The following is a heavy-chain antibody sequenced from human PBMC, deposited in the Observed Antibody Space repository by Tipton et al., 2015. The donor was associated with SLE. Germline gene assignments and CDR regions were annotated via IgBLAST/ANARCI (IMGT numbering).Heavy chain of an antibody. CDR2: IHHSGST. J-gene: IGHJ6*02. V-gene: IGHV4-4*02. CDR1: GGSISSSNW. Sequence: TLSLTCAVSGGSISSSNWWSWVRQPPGKGLEWIGEIHHSGSTNSNPSLKSRVTISVDKSNNQFSLKLTSVTAADTAVYYCARGMVTWRGAILGVDVWGQGTTVNVSS. CDR3: ARGMVTWRGAILGVDV. D-gene: IGHD2-21*02.